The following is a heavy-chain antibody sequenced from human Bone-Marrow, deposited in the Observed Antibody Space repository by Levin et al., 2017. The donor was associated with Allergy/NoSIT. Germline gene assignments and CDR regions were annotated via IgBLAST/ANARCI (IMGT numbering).Heavy chain of an antibody. V-gene: IGHV3-23*01. Sequence: GESLKISCADSGVPFSNSAMSWVRQAPGKGLEWVSALSRDATNTYYANSVKGRFTISRDNSQKILYLQMNNLRVEDTALYYCANSWAYCGKDCYTYNFDSWGQGTLVTVSS. CDR1: GVPFSNSA. D-gene: IGHD2-21*02. J-gene: IGHJ4*02. CDR2: LSRDATNT. CDR3: ANSWAYCGKDCYTYNFDS.